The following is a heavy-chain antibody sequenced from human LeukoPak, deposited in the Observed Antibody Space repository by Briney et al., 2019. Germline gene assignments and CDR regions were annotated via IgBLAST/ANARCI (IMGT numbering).Heavy chain of an antibody. CDR3: ARFRSAFDY. CDR1: GGSISSSSYY. CDR2: IYYSGST. J-gene: IGHJ4*02. Sequence: SETLSLTCTVSGGSISSSSYYWGWIGQPPGKGLEWLVSIYYSGSTYYSPSLKSRVPISVDTSKNQFSLRLSSVTAADTAVYYCARFRSAFDYWGQGTLVTVSS. V-gene: IGHV4-39*01. D-gene: IGHD2-15*01.